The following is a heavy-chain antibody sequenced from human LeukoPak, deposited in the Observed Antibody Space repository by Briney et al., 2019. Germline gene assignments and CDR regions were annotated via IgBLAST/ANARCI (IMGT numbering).Heavy chain of an antibody. CDR2: ISGGGGST. D-gene: IGHD6-19*01. CDR3: ARDWNGSGWPTDY. V-gene: IGHV3-23*01. CDR1: GFTFSSYA. Sequence: GGSLRLSCAASGFTFSSYAMNWVRQAPGKGLQWVSSISGGGGSTSYADSVKGRFTISRDNSISGDNSKGTLFLQMNNLRAEDTAVYYCARDWNGSGWPTDYWGQGTLVTVSS. J-gene: IGHJ4*02.